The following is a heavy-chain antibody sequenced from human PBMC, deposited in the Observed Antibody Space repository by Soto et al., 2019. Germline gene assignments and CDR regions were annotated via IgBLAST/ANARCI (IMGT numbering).Heavy chain of an antibody. J-gene: IGHJ4*02. D-gene: IGHD2-8*01. CDR1: GFTVSNNF. CDR2: IYSGGSI. CDR3: ARDGNGQRASPH. V-gene: IGHV3-53*02. Sequence: VQLVESGGGLIQAGGSLRLSCAVSGFTVSNNFMMWVRQAPGKGLEWVSLIYSGGSISYADSVKGRFTISRDGSMNMLYLQMNSLTAEDTAVYYCARDGNGQRASPHWGQGTMVTVSS.